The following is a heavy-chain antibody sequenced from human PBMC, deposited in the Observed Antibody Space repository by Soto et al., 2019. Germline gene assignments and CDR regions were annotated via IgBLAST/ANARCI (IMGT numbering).Heavy chain of an antibody. CDR1: GFTFSSYA. D-gene: IGHD4-17*01. CDR3: AKNPSIGYGDYVTYFDY. V-gene: IGHV3-23*01. J-gene: IGHJ4*02. Sequence: GGSLRLSCAASGFTFSSYAMSWVRQAPGKGLEWVSAISGSGGSTYYADSVKGRFTISRDNSKNTLYLQMNSLRAEDTAVYYCAKNPSIGYGDYVTYFDYWGQGTLVTVSS. CDR2: ISGSGGST.